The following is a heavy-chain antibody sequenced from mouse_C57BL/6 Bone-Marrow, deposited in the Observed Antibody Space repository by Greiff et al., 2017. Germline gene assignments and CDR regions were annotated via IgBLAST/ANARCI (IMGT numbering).Heavy chain of an antibody. D-gene: IGHD1-1*01. CDR1: GYTFTDYE. CDR2: IDPETGGT. V-gene: IGHV1-15*01. CDR3: TGCYYGSSYVDYAMDD. J-gene: IGHJ4*01. Sequence: QVQLQQSGAELVRPGASVTLSCKASGYTFTDYEMHWVKQTPVHGLEWIGAIDPETGGTAYNQKFKGKAILTADKSSSTAYMELRSLTSEDSAVYYCTGCYYGSSYVDYAMDDWGQGTSVTVSS.